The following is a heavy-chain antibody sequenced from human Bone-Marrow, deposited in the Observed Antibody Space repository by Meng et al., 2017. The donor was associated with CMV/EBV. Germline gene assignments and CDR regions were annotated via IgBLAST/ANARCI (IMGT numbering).Heavy chain of an antibody. CDR2: IYYSGST. CDR3: ARDSPLASSKFDP. D-gene: IGHD3-3*02. Sequence: SETLSLTCAIYSGSFSGYYWSWIRQPPGKGLEWIGSIYYSGSTYYNPSLKSRVPISVDTSKNQFSLKLSSVTAADTAVYYCARDSPLASSKFDPWGQGTLVTVSS. V-gene: IGHV4-34*01. CDR1: SGSFSGYY. J-gene: IGHJ5*02.